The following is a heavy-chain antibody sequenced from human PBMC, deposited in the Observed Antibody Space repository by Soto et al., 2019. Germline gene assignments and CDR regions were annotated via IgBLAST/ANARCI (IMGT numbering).Heavy chain of an antibody. V-gene: IGHV3-23*01. CDR1: GFTFSTYA. Sequence: GGSLRLSCAASGFTFSTYAMTWVRQAPGKGLEWVSAISGSGGSTYYADSAEGRFTISRDNSKNTLYVQMNSLRAEDTAIYYCAKMYYYDSSGSRGYFDYWGQGTLVTVSS. CDR2: ISGSGGST. CDR3: AKMYYYDSSGSRGYFDY. J-gene: IGHJ4*02. D-gene: IGHD3-22*01.